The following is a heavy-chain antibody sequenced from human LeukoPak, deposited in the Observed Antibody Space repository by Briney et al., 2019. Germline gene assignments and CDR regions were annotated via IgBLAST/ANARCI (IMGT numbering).Heavy chain of an antibody. CDR2: IYYSGNT. D-gene: IGHD5-18*01. CDR3: ARVREYNYVYDAFDI. J-gene: IGHJ3*02. V-gene: IGHV4-59*01. Sequence: SETLSLTCTVSGGXISSYYWSWIRQPPGKGLEWIGYIYYSGNTNYNPSLKSRVTISVDTSKNQFSLKLSSVTAADTAVYYCARVREYNYVYDAFDIWGQGTMVTVSS. CDR1: GGXISSYY.